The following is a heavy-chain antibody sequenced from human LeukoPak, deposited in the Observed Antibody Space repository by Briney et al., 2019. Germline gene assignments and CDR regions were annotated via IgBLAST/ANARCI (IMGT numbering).Heavy chain of an antibody. CDR2: IKPNSGGT. CDR3: ATNILVRDIINWFDP. J-gene: IGHJ5*02. Sequence: ASVKVSCKASGYIFADYYIHWVRQAPGQGLEWMGWIKPNSGGTRSAQKFQDRVTMTRDTSISTAYMELSSLRYDDTAVYYCATNILVRDIINWFDPWGQGTLVTVSS. V-gene: IGHV1-2*02. D-gene: IGHD3-10*01. CDR1: GYIFADYY.